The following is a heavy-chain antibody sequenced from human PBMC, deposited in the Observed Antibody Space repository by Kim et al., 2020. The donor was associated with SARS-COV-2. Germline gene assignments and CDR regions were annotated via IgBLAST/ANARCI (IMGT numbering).Heavy chain of an antibody. CDR2: STI. CDR3: ARGSGWYV. J-gene: IGHJ4*02. D-gene: IGHD6-19*01. Sequence: STIYYADTVKCRFTISRDNAKNSLYLQMNSRRAEDTAVDYCARGSGWYVWGQGTLVTVSS. V-gene: IGHV3-48*03.